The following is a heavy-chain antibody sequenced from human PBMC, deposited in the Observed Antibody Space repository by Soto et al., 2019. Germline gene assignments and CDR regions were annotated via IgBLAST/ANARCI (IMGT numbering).Heavy chain of an antibody. CDR3: ARDTGDGTFDF. CDR2: INAGYGNT. D-gene: IGHD7-27*01. V-gene: IGHV1-3*01. J-gene: IGHJ4*02. CDR1: GYTFSSYG. Sequence: GASVKVSCKASGYTFSSYGMHWVRQAPGQRLEWMGWINAGYGNTKSSQKFQDRVTISRDTSASTAYMELTSLRSEDTAVYYCARDTGDGTFDFWGQGTLVTVSS.